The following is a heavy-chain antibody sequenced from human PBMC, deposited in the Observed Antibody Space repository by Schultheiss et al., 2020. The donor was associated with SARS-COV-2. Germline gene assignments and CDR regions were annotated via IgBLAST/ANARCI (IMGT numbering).Heavy chain of an antibody. D-gene: IGHD3-22*01. CDR3: ASPRDYDSSGYTNANFDY. CDR2: IYYSGST. V-gene: IGHV4-34*01. CDR1: GGSFSGYY. J-gene: IGHJ4*02. Sequence: SETLSLTCAVYGGSFSGYYWSWIRQPPGKGLEWIGYIYYSGSTYYNPSLKSRVTISVDTSKNQFSLKLNSVTATDTAVYYCASPRDYDSSGYTNANFDYWGQGTLVTVSS.